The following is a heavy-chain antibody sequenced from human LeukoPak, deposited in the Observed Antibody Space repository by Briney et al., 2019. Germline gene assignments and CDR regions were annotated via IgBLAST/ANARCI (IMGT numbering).Heavy chain of an antibody. V-gene: IGHV1-69*05. Sequence: GASVKVSCKASGGTFSSYAISWVRQAPGQGLEWMGGIIPIFGTANYAQKFQGRVTITTDESTSTAYMELSSLRSEDTAVYYCAREVVGYSSSWTPGTLDYWGQGTLVTVSS. CDR1: GGTFSSYA. CDR3: AREVVGYSSSWTPGTLDY. CDR2: IIPIFGTA. D-gene: IGHD6-13*01. J-gene: IGHJ4*02.